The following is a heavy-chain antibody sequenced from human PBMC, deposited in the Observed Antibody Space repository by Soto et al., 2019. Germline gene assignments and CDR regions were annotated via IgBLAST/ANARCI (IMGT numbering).Heavy chain of an antibody. V-gene: IGHV3-33*01. CDR1: GFTFSSYG. CDR2: IWYDGSNK. CDR3: ARERWGSSSRDYYYGMDV. D-gene: IGHD6-6*01. Sequence: GGSLRLSCAASGFTFSSYGMHWVRQAPGKGLEWVAVIWYDGSNKYYADSVKGRFTISRDNSKNTLYLQMNSLRAEDTAVYYCARERWGSSSRDYYYGMDVWGQGTKVTVSS. J-gene: IGHJ6*02.